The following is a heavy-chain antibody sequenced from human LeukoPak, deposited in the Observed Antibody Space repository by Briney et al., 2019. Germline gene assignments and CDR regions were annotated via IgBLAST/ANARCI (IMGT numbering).Heavy chain of an antibody. CDR3: ARDFGLRCSGGTCYSVYYYGMVV. Sequence: GGSLRLSCSASGFSFSNYAMYWVRQAPGKGLEWVANIKQGGSEKYYVDSVKGRFTISRDNAKNSLYLQMNSLRAEDTAVYYCARDFGLRCSGGTCYSVYYYGMVVWGKGTTVTVSS. V-gene: IGHV3-7*03. J-gene: IGHJ6*04. CDR2: IKQGGSEK. CDR1: GFSFSNYA. D-gene: IGHD2-15*01.